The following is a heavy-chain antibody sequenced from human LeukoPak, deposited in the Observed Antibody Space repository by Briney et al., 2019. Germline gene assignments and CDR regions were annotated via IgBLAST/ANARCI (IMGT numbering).Heavy chain of an antibody. CDR1: GFTFTTYG. V-gene: IGHV3-33*06. J-gene: IGHJ4*02. Sequence: GGSLRLPCAASGFTFTTYGMHWVRQAPGKGLEWVAVIYYDGSNKFYADSVKGRFTISRDNSKNTLYLQMNSLRAEDTAVYYCVKGICSGGSCSSDYWGQGTLVTVSS. CDR2: IYYDGSNK. CDR3: VKGICSGGSCSSDY. D-gene: IGHD2-15*01.